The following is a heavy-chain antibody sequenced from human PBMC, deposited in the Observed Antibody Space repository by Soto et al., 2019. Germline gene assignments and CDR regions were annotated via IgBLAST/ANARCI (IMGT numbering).Heavy chain of an antibody. CDR2: IYPGDSDT. V-gene: IGHV5-51*01. D-gene: IGHD3-22*01. CDR3: ARHIYYDSRVGYFDF. CDR1: GYSFTKYW. Sequence: GXSXKISXXGXGYSFTKYWIGGGRQMPGKGREWMGVIYPGDSDTIYIPSFQGQVTISADKSTSTAYLQWSSLKASDTAMYYCARHIYYDSRVGYFDFWGQGALVTVSS. J-gene: IGHJ4*02.